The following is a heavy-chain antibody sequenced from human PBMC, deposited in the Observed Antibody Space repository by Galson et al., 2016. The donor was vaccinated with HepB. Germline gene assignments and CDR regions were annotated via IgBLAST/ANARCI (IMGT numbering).Heavy chain of an antibody. CDR2: IIPMFGTA. D-gene: IGHD5-24*01. J-gene: IGHJ4*02. CDR1: GSTFSNYI. Sequence: SVKVSCKASGSTFSNYIISWVRKAPGQGLEWMGGIIPMFGTANYAQKFQDRVTITADESTSTAYMELSTLRSEDTAVYYCARSREMAIINFILHYWGQGTLVTVSS. V-gene: IGHV1-69*13. CDR3: ARSREMAIINFILHY.